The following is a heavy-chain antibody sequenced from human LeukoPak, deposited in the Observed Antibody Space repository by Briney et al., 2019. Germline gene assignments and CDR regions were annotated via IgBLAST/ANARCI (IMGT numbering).Heavy chain of an antibody. D-gene: IGHD6-19*01. J-gene: IGHJ4*02. CDR2: IVSDGSGA. CDR3: ARTVQGAGTKMYYFDY. CDR1: GFTFSSHW. V-gene: IGHV3-74*01. Sequence: GGSLRLSCAASGFTFSSHWMHWVRQAPGKGLVWISRIVSDGSGATYVDSVKGRFTTSRDNAKNTLYLQMNNLRAEDTAVYYCARTVQGAGTKMYYFDYWGQGTLVTVSS.